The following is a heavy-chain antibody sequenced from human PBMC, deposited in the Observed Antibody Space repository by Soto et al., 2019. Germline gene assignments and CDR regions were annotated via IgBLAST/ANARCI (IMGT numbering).Heavy chain of an antibody. D-gene: IGHD6-19*01. CDR1: CASISGYH. Sequence: PSETLSLTCTVSCASISGYHWGWIRQPPGKGLEWIGYLYYTGSTHYNPSLKSRVTMSVDTSKNQFSLKLNSVTAADTAVYYCARGFAIGWYTYFFGLWGQGPLFTVSS. J-gene: IGHJ4*02. CDR3: ARGFAIGWYTYFFGL. CDR2: LYYTGST. V-gene: IGHV4-59*08.